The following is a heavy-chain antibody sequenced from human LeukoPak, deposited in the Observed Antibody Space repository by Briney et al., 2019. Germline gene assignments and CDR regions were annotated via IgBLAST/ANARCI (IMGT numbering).Heavy chain of an antibody. V-gene: IGHV4-34*01. CDR2: INHSGST. J-gene: IGHJ4*02. Sequence: PSETLFLTCAVYGGSFSGYYWSWIRQPPGKGLEWIGEINHSGSTNYNPSLKSRVTISVDTSKNQFSLKLSSVTAAATAVYYCARVRRGGGTMIVVVITRGDFDYWGQGTLVTVSS. CDR1: GGSFSGYY. D-gene: IGHD3-22*01. CDR3: ARVRRGGGTMIVVVITRGDFDY.